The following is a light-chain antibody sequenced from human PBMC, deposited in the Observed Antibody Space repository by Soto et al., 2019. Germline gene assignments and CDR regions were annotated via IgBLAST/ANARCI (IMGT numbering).Light chain of an antibody. CDR2: GAS. CDR1: QSVSSH. Sequence: EIVLTQSPGTLSLSPGARAPVSCRASQSVSSHLAWYQQKPGQAPRLLIYGASTRATGIPDRFSGSGSGTEFTLTISSLQPDDFATYYCQHYNSYSEAFGQGTKVDI. V-gene: IGKV3D-15*01. J-gene: IGKJ1*01. CDR3: QHYNSYSEA.